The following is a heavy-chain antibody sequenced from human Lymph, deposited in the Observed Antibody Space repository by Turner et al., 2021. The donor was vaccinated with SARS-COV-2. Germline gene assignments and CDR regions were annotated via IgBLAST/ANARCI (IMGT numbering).Heavy chain of an antibody. Sequence: QVQLVESGGGVVQPGGSLRLSFAASGFTFSSYGMHGVRQAPGKGLEWVAFIWYDGSNKYYADYVKCRFTISRDNYKNTLYLQMNSLRAEDTAVYYCARGIYDSGGYLSYYFDYWGQGTLVTVSS. CDR1: GFTFSSYG. CDR2: IWYDGSNK. D-gene: IGHD3-22*01. V-gene: IGHV3-33*01. CDR3: ARGIYDSGGYLSYYFDY. J-gene: IGHJ4*02.